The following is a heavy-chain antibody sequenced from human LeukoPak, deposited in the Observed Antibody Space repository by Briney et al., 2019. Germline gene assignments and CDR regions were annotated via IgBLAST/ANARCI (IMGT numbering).Heavy chain of an antibody. V-gene: IGHV3-15*01. CDR2: IKSKPDGGTT. D-gene: IGHD3-22*01. Sequence: GGSLRLSCAASGFTFSDYYMSWIRQAPGKGLEWVGRIKSKPDGGTTDYAAPVKGRFTISRDDSKNMLYLQMNSLTTEDTAVYYCTTYYYDSSGHPYFDYWGQGTLVTVSS. CDR3: TTYYYDSSGHPYFDY. J-gene: IGHJ4*02. CDR1: GFTFSDYY.